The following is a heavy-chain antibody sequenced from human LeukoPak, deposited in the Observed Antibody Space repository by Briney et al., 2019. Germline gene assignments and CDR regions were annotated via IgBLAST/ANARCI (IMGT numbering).Heavy chain of an antibody. J-gene: IGHJ6*03. Sequence: ASVKVSCKASGYTFTGDYMHWVRQAPGQGLEWMGRINPNSGGTNYAQKFQGRVTMTRDTSISTAYMELSRLRSDDTAVYYCARVSYYDSSGYVYYYYYMDVWGKGTTVTVSS. CDR1: GYTFTGDY. D-gene: IGHD3-22*01. V-gene: IGHV1-2*06. CDR3: ARVSYYDSSGYVYYYYYMDV. CDR2: INPNSGGT.